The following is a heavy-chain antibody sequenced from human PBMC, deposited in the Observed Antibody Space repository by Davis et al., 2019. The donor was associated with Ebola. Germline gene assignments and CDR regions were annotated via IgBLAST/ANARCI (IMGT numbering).Heavy chain of an antibody. J-gene: IGHJ4*02. D-gene: IGHD1-14*01. V-gene: IGHV1-46*01. Sequence: ASVKVSCKASGYTFSSYGITWVRQAPGQGLEWMGIINPSGGSTSYAQKFQGRVTMTRDTSTSTVYMELSSLRSEDTAVYYCARVKGNHPADYWGQGTLVTVSS. CDR2: INPSGGST. CDR1: GYTFSSYG. CDR3: ARVKGNHPADY.